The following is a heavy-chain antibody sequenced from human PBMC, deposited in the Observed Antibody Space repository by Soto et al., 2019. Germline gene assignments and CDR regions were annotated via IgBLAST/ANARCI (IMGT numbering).Heavy chain of an antibody. V-gene: IGHV3-53*01. CDR1: GFKVGSSY. CDR3: ATDSRNVGIGYFDS. D-gene: IGHD1-26*01. Sequence: GGSLRLSCAASGFKVGSSYVTWVRQAPGEGLEWVSVIVSGGSTHYADSVTGRFTVSRDVSNNTVYLHMSSLRAEDTAVYFCATDSRNVGIGYFDSWGLGTRVPVSP. J-gene: IGHJ4*02. CDR2: IVSGGST.